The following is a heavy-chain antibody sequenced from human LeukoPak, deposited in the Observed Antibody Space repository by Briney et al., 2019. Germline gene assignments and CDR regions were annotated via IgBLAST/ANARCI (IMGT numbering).Heavy chain of an antibody. Sequence: GGSLRLSCAASGFTVSSTYMSWVRQAPGKGLEWVSVFYSGGSTYYADSVKGRFTIYRHNSKNTLYLPMNSLRAEDTAVYYCARGFSSFDPWGQGTLVTVSS. D-gene: IGHD3-10*01. CDR3: ARGFSSFDP. CDR1: GFTVSSTY. CDR2: FYSGGST. J-gene: IGHJ5*02. V-gene: IGHV3-53*01.